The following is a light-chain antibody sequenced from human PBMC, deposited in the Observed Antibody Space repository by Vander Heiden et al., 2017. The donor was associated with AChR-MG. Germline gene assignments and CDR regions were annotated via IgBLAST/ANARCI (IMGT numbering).Light chain of an antibody. Sequence: SYVLTQPPSVSVAPGKTARVTCGGINLGSKSVPWYQQRPGQAPILVMYYDTDRPSGIPERISGSNSGNTATLIISRVEAGDEADYFCQVWDSSSDHYVFGTGTKVTVL. CDR2: YDT. CDR1: NLGSKS. J-gene: IGLJ1*01. CDR3: QVWDSSSDHYV. V-gene: IGLV3-21*04.